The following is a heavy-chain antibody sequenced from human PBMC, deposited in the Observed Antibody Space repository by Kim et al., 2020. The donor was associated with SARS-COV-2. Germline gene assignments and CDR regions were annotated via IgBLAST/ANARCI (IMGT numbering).Heavy chain of an antibody. CDR3: ARDQSSGQGDYFYGMDV. D-gene: IGHD6-19*01. J-gene: IGHJ6*02. CDR1: EFTFNSYA. Sequence: GGSLRLSCAASEFTFNSYAMHWVRQAPGKGPEWVSVISYDGTNKYYADSVKGRFTISRDNSKNRLYMQMNNLRPDDTAVYYCARDQSSGQGDYFYGMDVWGQGTTVSVSS. V-gene: IGHV3-30*04. CDR2: ISYDGTNK.